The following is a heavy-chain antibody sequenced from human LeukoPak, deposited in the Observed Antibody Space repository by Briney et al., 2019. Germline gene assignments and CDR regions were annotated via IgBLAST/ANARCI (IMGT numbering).Heavy chain of an antibody. J-gene: IGHJ4*02. CDR1: GYSFTSYW. CDR3: ARLGIAAAGTSEFDY. D-gene: IGHD6-13*01. CDR2: IYPGDSDT. Sequence: GESLKIPCKGSGYSFTSYWIGWARQMPGKGLEWMGIIYPGDSDTRYSPSFQGQVTISADKSISTAYLQWSSLKASDTAMYYCARLGIAAAGTSEFDYWGQGTLVTVSS. V-gene: IGHV5-51*01.